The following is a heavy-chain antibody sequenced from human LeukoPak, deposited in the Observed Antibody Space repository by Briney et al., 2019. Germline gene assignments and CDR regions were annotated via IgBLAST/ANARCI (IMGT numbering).Heavy chain of an antibody. CDR2: INQDGSVK. D-gene: IGHD6-6*01. V-gene: IGHV3-7*01. J-gene: IGHJ4*02. Sequence: PGGSLRLSCAASGFIFNNYWMSCVRQAPGKGLEWVANINQDGSVKYYVDSVKGRFTISRDNAKNSQYLEMNSLRAEDTGVYYCARIGYSSSSFDYWGQGTLVTVSS. CDR3: ARIGYSSSSFDY. CDR1: GFIFNNYW.